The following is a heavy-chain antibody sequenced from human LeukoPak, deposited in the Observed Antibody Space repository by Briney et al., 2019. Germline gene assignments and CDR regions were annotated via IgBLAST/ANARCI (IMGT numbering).Heavy chain of an antibody. Sequence: SETLSLTCTVSGGSISSYYWSWIRQPPGKGLELTGYIYYSGSTNYNPSPKSRVTISLDTSKNQFSMQLSSVTAADTAVYYCARGVAAAGTDYWGQGTLVTVSS. CDR2: IYYSGST. CDR3: ARGVAAAGTDY. CDR1: GGSISSYY. V-gene: IGHV4-59*01. J-gene: IGHJ4*02. D-gene: IGHD6-13*01.